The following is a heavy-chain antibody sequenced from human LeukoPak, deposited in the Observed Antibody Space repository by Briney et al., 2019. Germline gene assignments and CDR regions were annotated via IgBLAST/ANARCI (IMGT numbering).Heavy chain of an antibody. D-gene: IGHD2-8*01. J-gene: IGHJ4*02. Sequence: ASVKVSCKASGYTFTSYAMNWVRQAPGQGLEWMGWINTNTGNPTYAQGFTGRFVFSLDTSVSTAYLQISSLKADDTAVYYCARDPEGYCTNGVCFFVYWGQGTLVTVSS. CDR1: GYTFTSYA. CDR3: ARDPEGYCTNGVCFFVY. CDR2: INTNTGNP. V-gene: IGHV7-4-1*02.